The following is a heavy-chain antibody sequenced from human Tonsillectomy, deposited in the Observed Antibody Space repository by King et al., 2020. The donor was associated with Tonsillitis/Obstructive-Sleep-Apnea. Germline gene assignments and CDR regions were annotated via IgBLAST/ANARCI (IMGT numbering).Heavy chain of an antibody. Sequence: QLVQSGAEVKKPGASVRVSCKASGYTFTKYGISWVRQAPGQGLEWLGWISPYNGNTNYAQKFQDRVFLTTDTSTSTAYMELRSLRSDDTAVYYCARDQPRDDFWRGREEGNWFDPWGQGTLVTVSS. D-gene: IGHD3-3*01. CDR2: ISPYNGNT. CDR1: GYTFTKYG. J-gene: IGHJ5*02. CDR3: ARDQPRDDFWRGREEGNWFDP. V-gene: IGHV1-18*01.